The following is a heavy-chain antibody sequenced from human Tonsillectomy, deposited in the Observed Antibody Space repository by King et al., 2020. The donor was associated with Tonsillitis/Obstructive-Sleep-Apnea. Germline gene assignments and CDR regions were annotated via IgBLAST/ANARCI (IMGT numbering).Heavy chain of an antibody. D-gene: IGHD4-17*01. CDR2: IKQDGSEK. V-gene: IGHV3-7*04. Sequence: VQLVESGGGLVQPGGSLRLSCAASGFTFSSYWMSWVRQAPGKGLEWMANIKQDGSEKYYVDSVKGRFTISRDNAKNSLYLQMNSLRAEDTAVYYCASETTVTALYWYFDLWGRGTLVTVSS. CDR3: ASETTVTALYWYFDL. CDR1: GFTFSSYW. J-gene: IGHJ2*01.